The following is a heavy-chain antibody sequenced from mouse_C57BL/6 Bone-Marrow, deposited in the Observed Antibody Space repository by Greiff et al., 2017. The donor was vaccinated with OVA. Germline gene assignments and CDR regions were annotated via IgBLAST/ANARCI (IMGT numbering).Heavy chain of an antibody. J-gene: IGHJ2*01. V-gene: IGHV1-64*01. CDR3: AREGFWAFDY. CDR2: IHPNSGST. Sequence: QVQLQQPGAELVKPGASVKLSCKASGYTFTSYWMHWVKQRPGQGLEWIGMIHPNSGSTNYNAKFKSKATLTVDKSSSTAYMQLSSLTSEDSAVYYCAREGFWAFDYWGQGTTLTVSS. CDR1: GYTFTSYW. D-gene: IGHD4-1*01.